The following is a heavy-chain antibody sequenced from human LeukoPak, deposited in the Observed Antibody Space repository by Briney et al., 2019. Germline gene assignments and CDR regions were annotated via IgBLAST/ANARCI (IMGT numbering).Heavy chain of an antibody. CDR1: GGSISSYY. V-gene: IGHV4-59*01. CDR3: ARSGYGSGPPRWFDP. J-gene: IGHJ5*02. D-gene: IGHD3-10*01. Sequence: PSETLSLTCTVSGGSISSYYWSWIRQPPGKGLEWIGYIYYSGSTNYNPSLKSRVTISVDTSKNQFSLKLSSVTAADTAVYYCARSGYGSGPPRWFDPWGQGTLVTVSS. CDR2: IYYSGST.